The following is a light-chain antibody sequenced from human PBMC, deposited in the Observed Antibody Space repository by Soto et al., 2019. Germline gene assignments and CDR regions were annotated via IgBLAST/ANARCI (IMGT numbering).Light chain of an antibody. CDR3: QQYNNWPLG. J-gene: IGKJ4*01. V-gene: IGKV3-15*01. CDR2: DVS. CDR1: QSINSN. Sequence: EIMITQSPATLSVSPGERATLSCRASQSINSNLAWYQQKPGQAPRLLIYDVSTRATGIPARFSGRGSGTEFTLTISSLQSEDFAVYFCQQYNNWPLGFGGGTKVDIK.